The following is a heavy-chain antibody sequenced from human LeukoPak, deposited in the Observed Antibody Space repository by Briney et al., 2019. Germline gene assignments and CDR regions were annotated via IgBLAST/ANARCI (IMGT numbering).Heavy chain of an antibody. D-gene: IGHD3-10*01. J-gene: IGHJ4*02. Sequence: PSEALSLTCTVSGGSISSSSYYWGWIRQPPGKGLEWIGSIYYSGSTYYNPSLKSRVTISVDTSKNQFSRKLSSVTAADTAVYYCVGLLWFGELGPPFSFDYWGQGTLVTVSS. CDR2: IYYSGST. V-gene: IGHV4-39*01. CDR1: GGSISSSSYY. CDR3: VGLLWFGELGPPFSFDY.